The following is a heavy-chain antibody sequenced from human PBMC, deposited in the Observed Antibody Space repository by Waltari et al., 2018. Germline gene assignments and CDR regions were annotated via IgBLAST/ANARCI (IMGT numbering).Heavy chain of an antibody. D-gene: IGHD6-13*01. CDR2: IRSKANNYAT. Sequence: EVQLVESGGGFVQPGGSLTLSCAASGFTFSGSAMHWVRQASGKGLEWVGRIRSKANNYATAYAASVKGRFTISRDDSKNTAYLQMNSLKTEDTAVYYCTRHESSSSFDYWGQGTLVTVSS. V-gene: IGHV3-73*01. J-gene: IGHJ4*02. CDR1: GFTFSGSA. CDR3: TRHESSSSFDY.